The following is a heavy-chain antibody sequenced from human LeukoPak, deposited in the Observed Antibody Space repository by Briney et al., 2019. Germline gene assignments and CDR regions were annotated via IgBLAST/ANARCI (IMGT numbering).Heavy chain of an antibody. J-gene: IGHJ6*02. V-gene: IGHV4-34*08. Sequence: GSLRLSCAASGFTFSSYSMNWVRQAPGKGLEWIGEINHSGSTNYSPSLKSRVTISVDTSKNQFSLKLSSVTAADTAVYYCARITMVRGVIISYYYYYYGMDVWGQGTTVTVSS. CDR3: ARITMVRGVIISYYYYYYGMDV. D-gene: IGHD3-10*01. CDR2: INHSGST. CDR1: GFTFSSYS.